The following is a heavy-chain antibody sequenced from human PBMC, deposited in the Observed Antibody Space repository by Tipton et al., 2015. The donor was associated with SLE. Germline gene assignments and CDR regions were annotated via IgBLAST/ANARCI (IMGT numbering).Heavy chain of an antibody. CDR2: ISSSSSYI. J-gene: IGHJ4*02. V-gene: IGHV3-21*01. CDR1: GFTFSSYA. D-gene: IGHD3-3*01. Sequence: GSLRLSCAASGFTFSSYAMSWVRQAPGKGLEWVSSISSSSSYIYYADSVKGRFTISRDNAKNSLYLQMNSLRAEDTAVYYCARLTSYYDFWSGHRYYFDYWGQGTLVTVSS. CDR3: ARLTSYYDFWSGHRYYFDY.